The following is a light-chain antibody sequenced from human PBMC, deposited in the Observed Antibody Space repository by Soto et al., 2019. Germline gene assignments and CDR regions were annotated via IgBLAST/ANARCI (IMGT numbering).Light chain of an antibody. Sequence: DIQITQSPSSLSASVGDRVTITFLASQSISSYLNWYQQKPGKAPKLLIYASSSLQSSVPSNFSGSGSGTDFALTISNLQPEDFATYYCQKSYRLPLKFGQGTKVDIK. CDR3: QKSYRLPLK. J-gene: IGKJ1*01. CDR2: ASS. V-gene: IGKV1-39*01. CDR1: QSISSY.